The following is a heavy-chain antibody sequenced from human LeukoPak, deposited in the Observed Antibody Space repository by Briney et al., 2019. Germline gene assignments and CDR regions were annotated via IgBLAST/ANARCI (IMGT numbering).Heavy chain of an antibody. Sequence: ASVKVSRKASGYTFTSNYIHWVRQAPGQGLEWMGWISGYNGNTNYAQKLQGRVTMTTDTSTSTAYMELRSLRSDDTAVYYCARGGGGYERYYYYYYGMDVWGQGTTVTVSS. J-gene: IGHJ6*02. CDR1: GYTFTSNY. CDR3: ARGGGGYERYYYYYYGMDV. CDR2: ISGYNGNT. V-gene: IGHV1-18*04. D-gene: IGHD5-12*01.